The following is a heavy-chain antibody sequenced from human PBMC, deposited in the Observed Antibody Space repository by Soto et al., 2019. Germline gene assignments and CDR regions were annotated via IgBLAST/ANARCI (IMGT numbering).Heavy chain of an antibody. J-gene: IGHJ4*02. D-gene: IGHD2-8*01. Sequence: GASVKVSCKASGYTFTSYGVSWARQAPGQGLEWMGWISAYNGNTNYAQRLQGRVTMTTDTSTSTAYMELRSLRSVDTAVYYCITDGPDGRAYWGQGTQVTVSS. CDR3: ITDGPDGRAY. CDR1: GYTFTSYG. CDR2: ISAYNGNT. V-gene: IGHV1-18*01.